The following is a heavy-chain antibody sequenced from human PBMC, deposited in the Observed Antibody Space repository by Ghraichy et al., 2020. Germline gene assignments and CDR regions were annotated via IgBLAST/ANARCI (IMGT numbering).Heavy chain of an antibody. Sequence: PSLTCTVSGGSISSSSYYWGWIRQPPGKGLEWIGSIYYSGSTYYNPSLKSRVTISVDTSKNQFSLKLSSVTAADTAVYYCARLQSLRSGIDFDYWGQGTLVTVSS. CDR3: ARLQSLRSGIDFDY. D-gene: IGHD3-16*01. J-gene: IGHJ4*02. CDR1: GGSISSSSYY. V-gene: IGHV4-39*01. CDR2: IYYSGST.